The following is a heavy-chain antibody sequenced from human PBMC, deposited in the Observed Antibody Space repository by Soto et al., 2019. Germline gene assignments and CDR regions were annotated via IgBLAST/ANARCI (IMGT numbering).Heavy chain of an antibody. CDR1: GGSISSYY. Sequence: SETLSLTCTVSGGSISSYYWSWIRQPPGKGLEWIGYIYYSGSTNYNPSLKSRVTISVDTSKNQFSLKLSSVTAADTAVYYCARGGVNWGSRWGFDPWGQGTLVTVSS. CDR2: IYYSGST. V-gene: IGHV4-59*01. J-gene: IGHJ5*02. CDR3: ARGGVNWGSRWGFDP. D-gene: IGHD7-27*01.